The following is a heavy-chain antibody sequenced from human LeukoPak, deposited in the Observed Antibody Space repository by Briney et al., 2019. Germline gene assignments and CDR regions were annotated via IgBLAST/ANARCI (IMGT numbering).Heavy chain of an antibody. Sequence: PSETLSLTCTISGASINGYYWSWIRQPAGKGLEWIGRIYGSGSTNYNPSLESRVTVSSDTSKNHFSLQLRSVTAADTAVYYCSRDMVRDTLMYWFDPWGPGILVTVSS. J-gene: IGHJ5*02. CDR1: GASINGYY. V-gene: IGHV4-4*07. D-gene: IGHD3-10*01. CDR2: IYGSGST. CDR3: SRDMVRDTLMYWFDP.